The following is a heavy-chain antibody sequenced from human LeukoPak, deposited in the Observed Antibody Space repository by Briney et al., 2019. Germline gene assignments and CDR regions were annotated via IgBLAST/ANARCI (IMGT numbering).Heavy chain of an antibody. D-gene: IGHD4-17*01. CDR3: ARVKKVYGDYDAFDI. V-gene: IGHV3-11*01. CDR1: GFTFSDYY. CDR2: ISSSGSTI. J-gene: IGHJ3*02. Sequence: GGSLRLPCAASGFTFSDYYMSWIRQAPGKGLEWVSYISSSGSTIYYADSVKGRFTISRDNAKNSLYLQMNSLRAEDTAVYYCARVKKVYGDYDAFDIWGQGTMVTVSS.